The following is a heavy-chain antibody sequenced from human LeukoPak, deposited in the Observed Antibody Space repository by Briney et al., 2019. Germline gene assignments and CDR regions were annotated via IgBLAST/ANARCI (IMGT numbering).Heavy chain of an antibody. V-gene: IGHV1-2*02. CDR2: INPNSGGT. J-gene: IGHJ4*02. CDR1: VYTFTDYY. D-gene: IGHD1-26*01. CDR3: ARSYSGFGYALHDY. Sequence: ASVNVSCMASVYTFTDYYMHWVRQAPGQELEWMGWINPNSGGTNYAQKFQGRVTMTRDTSISTAYMELSSLRSDDTAMYYCARSYSGFGYALHDYWGQGTLVTVSS.